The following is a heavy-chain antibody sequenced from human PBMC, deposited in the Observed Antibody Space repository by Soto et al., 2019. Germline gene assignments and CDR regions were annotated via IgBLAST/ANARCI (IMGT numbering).Heavy chain of an antibody. CDR1: GYNFTRYG. CDR2: ISGYSGDT. V-gene: IGHV1-18*01. Sequence: QVQLVQSAAEVKPPGASVKVSCKASGYNFTRYGFSWVRQAPGQGLKWMGWISGYSGDTNYAQKFQGRVSMTSDTSTSAAYMELRSLRSDDTAVYYCDRESGGSLTQWLMFGFWGQGTLVTVSS. J-gene: IGHJ4*02. CDR3: DRESGGSLTQWLMFGF. D-gene: IGHD6-19*01.